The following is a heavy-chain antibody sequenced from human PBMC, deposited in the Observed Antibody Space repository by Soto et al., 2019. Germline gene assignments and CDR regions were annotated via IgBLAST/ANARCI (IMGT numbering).Heavy chain of an antibody. D-gene: IGHD1-1*01. CDR2: ITYEGSNK. V-gene: IGHV3-30*18. CDR3: AKARGANNWANYYGLDV. CDR1: GFIFAKYG. Sequence: GWSLRLSFAASGFIFAKYGMHWVRQAPGKGLEWVALITYEGSNKYYADAVKGRFTISRDNAKDMVSLQMDSLRGEDTAVYYCAKARGANNWANYYGLDVWGQGTTVTVS. J-gene: IGHJ6*02.